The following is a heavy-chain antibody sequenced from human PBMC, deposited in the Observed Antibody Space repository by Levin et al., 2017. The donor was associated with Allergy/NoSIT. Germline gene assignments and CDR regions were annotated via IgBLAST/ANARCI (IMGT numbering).Heavy chain of an antibody. CDR3: TRHPIGTVGYYYYYYMDG. V-gene: IGHV3-73*01. D-gene: IGHD4-23*01. J-gene: IGHJ6*03. Sequence: GGSLRLSCAASGFTFSGSAMHWVRQASGKGLEWVGRIRSKANSYATAYAASVKGRFTISRDDSKNTAYLQMNSLKTEDTAVYYCTRHPIGTVGYYYYYYMDGWGKGTTVTVSS. CDR2: IRSKANSYAT. CDR1: GFTFSGSA.